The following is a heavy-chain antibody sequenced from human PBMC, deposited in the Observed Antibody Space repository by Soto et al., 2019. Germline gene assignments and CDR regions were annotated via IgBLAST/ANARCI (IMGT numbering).Heavy chain of an antibody. V-gene: IGHV1-69*13. J-gene: IGHJ6*02. D-gene: IGHD6-19*01. CDR2: IIPIFGTA. CDR1: GGTFSSYA. Sequence: SVKVSCKASGGTFSSYAISWVRQAPGQGLEWMGGIIPIFGTANYAQKFQGRVTITADESTSTAYMELSSLRSEDTAVYYCARVEWGIEVVQEYYYYGMDVWGQGTTVTVSS. CDR3: ARVEWGIEVVQEYYYYGMDV.